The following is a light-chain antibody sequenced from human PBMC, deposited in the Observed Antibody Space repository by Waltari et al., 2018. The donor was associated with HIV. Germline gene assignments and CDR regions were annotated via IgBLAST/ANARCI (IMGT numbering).Light chain of an antibody. CDR1: QSVLYSSNNKNY. CDR3: QQYYTTPYT. V-gene: IGKV4-1*01. J-gene: IGKJ2*01. CDR2: WAS. Sequence: DIVMTQSPDSLAVSLGERDTINGKSTQSVLYSSNNKNYLAWYQQKPGQPPKLLIYWASSRESGVPDRFSGSGSGTDFTLTISSLQAEDVAVYYCQQYYTTPYTFGQGTKLEI.